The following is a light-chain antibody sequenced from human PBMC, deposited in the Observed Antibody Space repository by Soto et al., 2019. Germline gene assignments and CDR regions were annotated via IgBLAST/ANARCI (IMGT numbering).Light chain of an antibody. J-gene: IGKJ4*01. CDR2: DAY. CDR1: QSVDKY. CDR3: QQRSNPLT. Sequence: EKVVTQSPATLSSSPGERATLSCRASQSVDKYLAWYQQKPGKAPRFLIYDAYNRATGIPARFSGSGSGTDFTLTISSLEPEDFAVYYCQQRSNPLTFGGGTKVDI. V-gene: IGKV3-11*01.